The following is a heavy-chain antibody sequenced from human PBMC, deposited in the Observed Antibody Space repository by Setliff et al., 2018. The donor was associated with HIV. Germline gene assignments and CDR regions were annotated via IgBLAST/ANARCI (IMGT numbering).Heavy chain of an antibody. V-gene: IGHV4-4*07. CDR2: IYDSGST. D-gene: IGHD3-22*01. Sequence: KTSETLSLTCTVSGGSISGFYWNWIRQSAGKGLQWIGRIYDSGSTKYNPSLKSRVTMSLDTSKNQFSLNLDSVTAADTAMYYCASGPTYYYDSSGYFFDYWGQGTLVTVSS. J-gene: IGHJ4*02. CDR3: ASGPTYYYDSSGYFFDY. CDR1: GGSISGFY.